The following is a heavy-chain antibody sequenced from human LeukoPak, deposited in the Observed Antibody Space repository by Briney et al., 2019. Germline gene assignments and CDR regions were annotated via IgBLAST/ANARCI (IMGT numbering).Heavy chain of an antibody. V-gene: IGHV4-59*01. J-gene: IGHJ4*02. D-gene: IGHD2-15*01. CDR2: IYYSGST. CDR1: GGSISGYY. Sequence: SETLSLTCTVSGGSISGYYWSWIRQPPGKGPEWIGYIYYSGSTKYYPSLKSRVTISVDTSKNQFSLTLSSVTAADTAIYYCARIHRYCSGGNCYVNDYWGQGALVTVSS. CDR3: ARIHRYCSGGNCYVNDY.